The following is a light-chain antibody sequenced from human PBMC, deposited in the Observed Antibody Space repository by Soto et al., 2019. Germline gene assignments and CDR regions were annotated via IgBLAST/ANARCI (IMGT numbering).Light chain of an antibody. Sequence: DIQMTQSPSSLSASVGDRVTITCRASQSISSYLNWYQQKPGKAPKLLIYAASSLRSGVPSKFSGSGSGTDFTLTISSLQPEDFATYYCQQSYSTPLGFGGGTKVDTK. J-gene: IGKJ4*01. CDR1: QSISSY. CDR2: AAS. V-gene: IGKV1-39*01. CDR3: QQSYSTPLG.